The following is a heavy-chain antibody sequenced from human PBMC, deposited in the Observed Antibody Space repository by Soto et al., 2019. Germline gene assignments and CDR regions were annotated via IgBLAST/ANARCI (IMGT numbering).Heavy chain of an antibody. CDR3: ARFSITMVRGALDI. Sequence: PSETLSLTCTVSGGCISSYYWSWIRQPPGKGLEWIGYIYYSGSTNYNPSLKSRVTISVDTSKNQFSLKLSSVTAADTAVYYCARFSITMVRGALDIWGQGTMVTVSS. D-gene: IGHD3-10*01. CDR2: IYYSGST. V-gene: IGHV4-59*08. J-gene: IGHJ3*02. CDR1: GGCISSYY.